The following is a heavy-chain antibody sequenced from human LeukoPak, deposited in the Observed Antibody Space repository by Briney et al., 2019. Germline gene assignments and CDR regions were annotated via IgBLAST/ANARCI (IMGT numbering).Heavy chain of an antibody. D-gene: IGHD1-14*01. CDR3: ATGIKATQKTFDS. V-gene: IGHV3-74*01. CDR2: INTDGSST. CDR1: GFIFSSYE. Sequence: GGSLRLSCATSGFIFSSYEMNWVRQAPGKGLMWVSRINTDGSSTTYADSVKGRFTISRDNAKNTVYLQMHSLRAEDTAVYYCATGIKATQKTFDSWGQGTLVTVSS. J-gene: IGHJ4*02.